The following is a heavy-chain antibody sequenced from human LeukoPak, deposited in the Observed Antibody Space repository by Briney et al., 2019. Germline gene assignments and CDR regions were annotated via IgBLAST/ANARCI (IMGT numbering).Heavy chain of an antibody. CDR3: ARVWDYYGSGSYPH. D-gene: IGHD3-10*01. Sequence: ASVKVSCKASGYTFTGYYMHWVRQAPGQGLEWMGWINPNSGNTGYAQKFQGRVTMTRNTSISTAYMELSSLRSEDTAVYYCARVWDYYGSGSYPHWGQGTLVTVSS. CDR1: GYTFTGYY. V-gene: IGHV1-8*02. CDR2: INPNSGNT. J-gene: IGHJ4*02.